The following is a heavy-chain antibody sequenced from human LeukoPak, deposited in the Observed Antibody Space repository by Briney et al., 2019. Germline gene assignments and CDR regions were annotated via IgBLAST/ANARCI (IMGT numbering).Heavy chain of an antibody. CDR2: ISGDGGTT. J-gene: IGHJ4*02. D-gene: IGHD1-14*01. CDR3: ASASRRREPDY. Sequence: PGXXLRLSCAASGFTFRTYAMSWVRQAPGKGLEWLSVISGDGGTTFHADSVKGRFTISRDNSKNTLYLQMNSLRAEDTAVYYCASASRRREPDYWGQGTLVTVSS. CDR1: GFTFRTYA. V-gene: IGHV3-23*01.